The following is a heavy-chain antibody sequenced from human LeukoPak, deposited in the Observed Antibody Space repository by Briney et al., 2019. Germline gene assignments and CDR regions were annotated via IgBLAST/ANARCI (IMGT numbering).Heavy chain of an antibody. CDR1: GGTFSSYA. CDR2: IIPIFGTA. D-gene: IGHD3-10*01. J-gene: IGHJ4*02. Sequence: SVKVSCKASGGTFSSYAISWVRQAPGQGLEWMGGIIPIFGTANYAQKFQGRVTITADKSTSTAYMELSSLRSEDTAVYYCARTYYGSGPLDYWGQGTLVTVSS. V-gene: IGHV1-69*06. CDR3: ARTYYGSGPLDY.